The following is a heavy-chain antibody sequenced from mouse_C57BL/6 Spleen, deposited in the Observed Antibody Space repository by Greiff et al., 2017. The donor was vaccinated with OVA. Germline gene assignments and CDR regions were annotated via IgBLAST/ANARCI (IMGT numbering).Heavy chain of an antibody. V-gene: IGHV1-81*01. CDR2: IYPRSGNT. CDR1: GYTFTSYG. J-gene: IGHJ2*01. D-gene: IGHD4-1*02. CDR3: ARSQLGQKGLFDY. Sequence: QVHVKQSGAELARPGASVKLSCKASGYTFTSYGISWVKQRTGQGLEWIGEIYPRSGNTYYNEKFKGKATLTADKSSSTAYMELRSLTSEDSAVYFCARSQLGQKGLFDYWGQGTTLTVSS.